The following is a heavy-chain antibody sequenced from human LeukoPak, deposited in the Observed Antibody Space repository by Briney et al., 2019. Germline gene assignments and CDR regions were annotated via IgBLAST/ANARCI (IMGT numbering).Heavy chain of an antibody. Sequence: GGSLRLSCEAFEFTFSSYSMNWVRQAPGKGLEWVSYISDRSSIIYYADSVKGRFTISRDNAKNSLYLQMSTLRDEDTAVYYCARTGYGGYFFDYWGQGALVTVSS. J-gene: IGHJ4*02. V-gene: IGHV3-48*02. CDR3: ARTGYGGYFFDY. CDR1: EFTFSSYS. D-gene: IGHD3-10*01. CDR2: ISDRSSII.